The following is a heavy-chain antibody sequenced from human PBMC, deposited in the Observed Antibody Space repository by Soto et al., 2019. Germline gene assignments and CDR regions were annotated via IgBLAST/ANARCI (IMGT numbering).Heavy chain of an antibody. CDR1: GGSISSNY. D-gene: IGHD6-19*01. V-gene: IGHV4-59*01. CDR2: VYYTGST. CDR3: ARSVAVPGAHIDY. J-gene: IGHJ4*02. Sequence: PSETLSLTCIVSGGSISSNYWSWIRQSPGKGLEWLGYVYYTGSTNYSPSLRSRVSISVDTSKNEFSLRLSSVTAADTAVYFCARSVAVPGAHIDYWGQGTQVTVSS.